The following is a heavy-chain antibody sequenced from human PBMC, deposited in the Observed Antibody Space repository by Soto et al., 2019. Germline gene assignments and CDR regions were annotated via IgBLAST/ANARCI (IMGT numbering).Heavy chain of an antibody. Sequence: QVQLVQSGAEVKKPGSSVKVSCKTSGGTFSRFGMSWVRQARGQGLEWMGGIIPMLGTPNYAQKFQGRVTITADVTRNIAHMVLNSLTSEDTAVYFCARLMINLVTGPHYYTYGMDVWGQGTAVIVSS. D-gene: IGHD3-16*01. CDR2: IIPMLGTP. V-gene: IGHV1-69*11. CDR3: ARLMINLVTGPHYYTYGMDV. J-gene: IGHJ6*02. CDR1: GGTFSRFG.